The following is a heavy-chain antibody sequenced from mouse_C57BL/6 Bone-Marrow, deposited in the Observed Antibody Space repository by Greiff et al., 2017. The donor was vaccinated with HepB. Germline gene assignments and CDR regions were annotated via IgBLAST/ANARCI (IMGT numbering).Heavy chain of an antibody. J-gene: IGHJ3*01. CDR2: ISNGGGST. Sequence: EVQVVESGGGLVQPGGSLKLSCAASGFTFSDYYMYWVRQTPEKRLEWVAYISNGGGSTYYPDTVKGRFTISRDNAKNTLYLQMSRLKSEDTAMSYCARRDFLAYWGQGTLVTVSA. D-gene: IGHD3-3*01. V-gene: IGHV5-12*01. CDR1: GFTFSDYY. CDR3: ARRDFLAY.